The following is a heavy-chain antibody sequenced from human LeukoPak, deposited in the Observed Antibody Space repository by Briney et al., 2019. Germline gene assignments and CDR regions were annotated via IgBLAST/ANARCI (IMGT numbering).Heavy chain of an antibody. D-gene: IGHD3-3*01. V-gene: IGHV3-23*01. Sequence: GGSLRLSCAASGFTFSSYAMSWVRQAPGKGLEWVSAISGSGGSTYYADSVKGRFTISRDNSKNTLYLQMNSLRAEDTAVYYCAKTYGFWSGYFHFDYWGQGTLVTVSS. CDR2: ISGSGGST. CDR1: GFTFSSYA. J-gene: IGHJ4*02. CDR3: AKTYGFWSGYFHFDY.